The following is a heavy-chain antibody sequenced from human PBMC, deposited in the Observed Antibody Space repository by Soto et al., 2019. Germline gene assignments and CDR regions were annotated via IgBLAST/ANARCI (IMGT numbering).Heavy chain of an antibody. CDR2: IYYSGST. CDR3: ESYNFGVLFDY. CDR1: GGSISNYY. J-gene: IGHJ4*02. V-gene: IGHV4-59*01. D-gene: IGHD3-3*01. Sequence: PSETLSLTCTVSGGSISNYYWSWIRQPPGKGLEWIGYIYYSGSTNYNPSLKSRVTISIDTSKNQFSLRLSSVTAADTAVYYCESYNFGVLFDYWGQGTLVTVYS.